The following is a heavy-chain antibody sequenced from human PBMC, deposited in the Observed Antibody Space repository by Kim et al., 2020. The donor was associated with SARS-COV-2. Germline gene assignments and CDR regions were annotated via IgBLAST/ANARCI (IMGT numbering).Heavy chain of an antibody. J-gene: IGHJ6*02. CDR3: AKDQRRYDFWSGYLSWDDRRYYYYYYGMDV. CDR1: GFTFSSYG. D-gene: IGHD3-3*01. V-gene: IGHV3-30*18. Sequence: GGSLRLSCAASGFTFSSYGMHWVRQAPGKGLEWVAVISYDGSNKYYADSVKGRFTISRDNSNNTLYLQMNSLRAEDTAVYYCAKDQRRYDFWSGYLSWDDRRYYYYYYGMDVWGQGTTVTVSS. CDR2: ISYDGSNK.